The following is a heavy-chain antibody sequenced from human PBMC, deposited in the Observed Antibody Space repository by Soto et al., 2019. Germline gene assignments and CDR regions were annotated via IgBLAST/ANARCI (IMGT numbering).Heavy chain of an antibody. Sequence: QVQLVQSGAEVKKPGSSVKVSCKASGGTFSSYAISWVRQAPGQGLEWMGGIIPIFGTANYAQKFQGRVTLTADESPRTAYMELSGLRAVDTGVYYCARGRGPGIAARPDDYYYYGMDVWGQGTTVTVSS. J-gene: IGHJ6*02. CDR1: GGTFSSYA. CDR3: ARGRGPGIAARPDDYYYYGMDV. D-gene: IGHD6-6*01. CDR2: IIPIFGTA. V-gene: IGHV1-69*01.